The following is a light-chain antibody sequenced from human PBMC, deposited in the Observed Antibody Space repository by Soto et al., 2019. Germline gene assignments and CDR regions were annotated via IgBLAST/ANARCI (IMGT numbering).Light chain of an antibody. CDR3: QQYNPRPPWT. CDR2: TAS. J-gene: IGKJ1*01. CDR1: QSVSGN. Sequence: EIVMTRSPATLSVSPGERATLSCRASQSVSGNLAWYQQKPGQAPRLLIYTASTRATGIPARFSGSGSGTEFTLTISSLQSEDFAVYYCQQYNPRPPWTFGQGTKVEIK. V-gene: IGKV3-15*01.